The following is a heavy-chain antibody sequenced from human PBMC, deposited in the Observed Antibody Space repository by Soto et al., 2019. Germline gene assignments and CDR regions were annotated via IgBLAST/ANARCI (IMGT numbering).Heavy chain of an antibody. CDR2: ISAYNGNT. V-gene: IGHV1-18*04. D-gene: IGHD2-15*01. J-gene: IGHJ5*02. Sequence: ASVKVSCKASGNTFTSYGISWVRQAPGQGLEWMGWISAYNGNTNYAQKLQGRVTMTTDTSTSTAYMELRSLRSDDTAVYYCARVVAATFWFDPWGQGTLVTVSS. CDR1: GNTFTSYG. CDR3: ARVVAATFWFDP.